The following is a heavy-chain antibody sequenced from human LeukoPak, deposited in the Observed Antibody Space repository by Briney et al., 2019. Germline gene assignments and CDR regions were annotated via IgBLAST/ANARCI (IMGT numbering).Heavy chain of an antibody. CDR3: VRDFRSADY. CDR1: GFTFSTYC. J-gene: IGHJ4*02. CDR2: ICPDGTVT. V-gene: IGHV3-74*01. Sequence: GGSLRLSCAASGFTFSTYCMHWVGQAPGKGPMWVSRICPDGTVTNYADSVKARFIISRDNARNTVYLQMNSLRVEDTAVYYCVRDFRSADYWGQGTLVTVSS.